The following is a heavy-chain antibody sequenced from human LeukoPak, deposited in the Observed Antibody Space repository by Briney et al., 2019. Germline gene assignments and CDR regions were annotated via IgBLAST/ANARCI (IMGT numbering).Heavy chain of an antibody. CDR1: GFTFDDYG. D-gene: IGHD2-21*02. Sequence: GGSLRLSCAASGFTFDDYGMSWVRQAPGKGLEWVSGINWNGGSTGYADSVKGRFTISRGNAKNSLYLQMNSLRAEDTALYYCARDRVVVVTASFDYWGQGTLVTVSS. J-gene: IGHJ4*02. V-gene: IGHV3-20*04. CDR2: INWNGGST. CDR3: ARDRVVVVTASFDY.